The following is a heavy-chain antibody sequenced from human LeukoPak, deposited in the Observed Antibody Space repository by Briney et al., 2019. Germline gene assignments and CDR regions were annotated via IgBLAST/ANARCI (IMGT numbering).Heavy chain of an antibody. CDR1: GYTFTGYY. Sequence: AASVKVSCKASGYTFTGYYMHWVRQAPGQGLEWMGRINPNSGGTNYAQKFQGRVTMTRDTSISTAYMELSRLRSDDTAVYYCARVQSEYYYDSSGYYYWGQGTLVTVSS. CDR3: ARVQSEYYYDSSGYYY. J-gene: IGHJ4*02. V-gene: IGHV1-2*06. CDR2: INPNSGGT. D-gene: IGHD3-22*01.